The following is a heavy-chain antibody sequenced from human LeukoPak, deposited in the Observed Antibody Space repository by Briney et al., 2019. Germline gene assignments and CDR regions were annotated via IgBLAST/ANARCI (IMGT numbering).Heavy chain of an antibody. V-gene: IGHV1-46*01. CDR3: ARDTYSGYNPPYYFDY. Sequence: GASVKVSCKASGYTFTSYYMHWVRQAPGQGLEWMGIINPSGGSTSYAQKFQGRVTMTRDTSTSTVYMELSSLRSEDTAVYYCARDTYSGYNPPYYFDYWGQGTLVTVSS. D-gene: IGHD5-12*01. CDR1: GYTFTSYY. CDR2: INPSGGST. J-gene: IGHJ4*02.